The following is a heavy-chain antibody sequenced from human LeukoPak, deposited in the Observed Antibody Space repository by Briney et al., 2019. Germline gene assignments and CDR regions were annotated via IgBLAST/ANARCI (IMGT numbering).Heavy chain of an antibody. CDR1: GFTFSSYS. CDR3: ARDSPVRAFDI. Sequence: GGSLRLSCAASGFTFSSYSMNWVRQAPGKGLEWVSSISSSSSYIYYADSVKGRFTISRDNAKNSLYLQMNSLRAEDTAVYYCARDSPVRAFDIWGQGTMVTVSS. D-gene: IGHD3-10*01. J-gene: IGHJ3*02. V-gene: IGHV3-21*01. CDR2: ISSSSSYI.